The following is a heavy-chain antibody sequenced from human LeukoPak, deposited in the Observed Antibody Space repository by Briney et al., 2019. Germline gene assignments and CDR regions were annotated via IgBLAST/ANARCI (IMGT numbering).Heavy chain of an antibody. CDR3: AKCAYSSSCRSFDI. D-gene: IGHD6-13*01. CDR2: ISGNSGTT. Sequence: GGSLRLSCAASRFTFTNYAMSWVRQAPGKGLEWVSVISGNSGTTYYADSVKGRVIIYRDNSKNTLYLQMNSLRAEDTAMYYCAKCAYSSSCRSFDIWGQGTMVTVSS. J-gene: IGHJ3*02. V-gene: IGHV3-23*01. CDR1: RFTFTNYA.